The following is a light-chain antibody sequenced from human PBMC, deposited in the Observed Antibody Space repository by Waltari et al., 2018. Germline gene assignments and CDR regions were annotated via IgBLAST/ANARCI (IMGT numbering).Light chain of an antibody. CDR3: QQYNNWPRT. V-gene: IGKV3-15*01. CDR2: GAS. CDR1: QSISST. Sequence: ELVMTQSPATLSVSPGERATLPCRASQSISSTFAWYQQKPGQAPRLLIYGASTRAIDIPARFSGSGSGTEFTLTISSLQSEDFAVYYCQQYNNWPRTFGQGTKVEIK. J-gene: IGKJ1*01.